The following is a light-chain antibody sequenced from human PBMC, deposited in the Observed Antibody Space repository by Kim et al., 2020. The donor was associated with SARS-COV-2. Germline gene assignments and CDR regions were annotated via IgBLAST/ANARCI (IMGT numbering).Light chain of an antibody. J-gene: IGLJ1*01. CDR3: NSRDSSGNHPFYV. CDR2: GKN. CDR1: SLRSYY. Sequence: TVRITCQGDSLRSYYASWYQQKPGQAPVLVIYGKNNRPSGIPDRFSGSSSGNTASLTITGAQAEDEADYYCNSRDSSGNHPFYVFGTGTKVTVL. V-gene: IGLV3-19*01.